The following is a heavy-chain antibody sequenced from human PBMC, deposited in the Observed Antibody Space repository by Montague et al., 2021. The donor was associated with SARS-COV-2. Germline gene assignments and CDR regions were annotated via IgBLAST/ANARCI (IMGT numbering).Heavy chain of an antibody. D-gene: IGHD4-11*01. CDR3: AGHYSATLSAVY. J-gene: IGHJ4*02. V-gene: IGHV4-59*08. CDR2: ISDSGST. CDR1: GGPISSFY. Sequence: SETLSLTCTVSGGPISSFYWSWLRQPPGKGLEWIGYISDSGSTNYNPSLTSRATMSVDTSKNQFSLKLNSVTAADTAVYYCAGHYSATLSAVYWGQGTLVTVSS.